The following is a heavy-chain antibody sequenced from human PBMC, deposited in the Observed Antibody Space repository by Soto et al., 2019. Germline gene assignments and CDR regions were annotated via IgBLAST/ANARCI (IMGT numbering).Heavy chain of an antibody. V-gene: IGHV4-59*08. CDR3: ARLGYYDSSGYYVGY. CDR2: IYYSGST. D-gene: IGHD3-22*01. J-gene: IGHJ4*02. CDR1: GGSISIYY. Sequence: SDTLALTCTASGGSISIYYWSWIRQPPGKGLEWIGYIYYSGSTNYNPSLKSRVTISVDTSKNQFSLKLSSVTAADTAVYYCARLGYYDSSGYYVGYWGQGTLVTVS.